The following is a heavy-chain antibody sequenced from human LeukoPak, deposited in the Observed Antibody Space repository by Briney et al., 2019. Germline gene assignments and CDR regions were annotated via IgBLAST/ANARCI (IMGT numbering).Heavy chain of an antibody. V-gene: IGHV3-23*01. Sequence: GGSLRLSCAASGFTFSSYAMSWVRQAPGKGLEWVSAISGSGGSTYYADSVKGRFTISRDNSKNTLYLQMNSLRAEDTAVYYCAKSPYYDFWSGYPIDHWGQGTLVTVSS. CDR1: GFTFSSYA. CDR3: AKSPYYDFWSGYPIDH. CDR2: ISGSGGST. J-gene: IGHJ4*02. D-gene: IGHD3-3*01.